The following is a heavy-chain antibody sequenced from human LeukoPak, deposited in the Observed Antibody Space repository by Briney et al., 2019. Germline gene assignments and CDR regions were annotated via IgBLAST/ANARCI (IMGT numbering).Heavy chain of an antibody. CDR2: INTNTGNP. V-gene: IGHV7-4-1*02. J-gene: IGHJ6*03. CDR3: ARLYSYGYKVYYYYMDV. D-gene: IGHD5-18*01. CDR1: GYTFTSYA. Sequence: ASVKVSCKASGYTFTSYAMNWVRQAPGQGLEWMGWINTNTGNPTYAQGFTGRFVFSLDTSVSTAYLQISSLKAEDTAVYYCARLYSYGYKVYYYYMDVWGKGTTVTVSS.